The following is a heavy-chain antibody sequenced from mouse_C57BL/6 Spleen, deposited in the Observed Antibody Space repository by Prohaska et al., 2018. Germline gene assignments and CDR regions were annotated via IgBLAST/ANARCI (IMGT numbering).Heavy chain of an antibody. V-gene: IGHV1-72*01. Sequence: SVKLSCKASGYTFTSYWMHWLTQRPGRGLDWIGRIDPNSGGTKYNEKFKSKDTLTVDKPSRTAYMQLSSLTSEDSAVYYCASPYYYGSRLDYGSQGTTRTVST. CDR3: ASPYYYGSRLDY. J-gene: IGHJ2*01. CDR1: GYTFTSYW. CDR2: IDPNSGGT. D-gene: IGHD1-1*01.